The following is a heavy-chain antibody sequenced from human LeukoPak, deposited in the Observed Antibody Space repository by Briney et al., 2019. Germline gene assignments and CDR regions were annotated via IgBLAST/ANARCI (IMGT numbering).Heavy chain of an antibody. V-gene: IGHV4-4*07. D-gene: IGHD6-19*01. Sequence: SETLSLTCTVSGGSISSYYWSWIRQPAGKGLEWIGRIYTSGSTNYNPSLKSRVTISVDKSKNQFSLKLSSVTAADTAVYYCARGQAVAGPFDYWGQGTLVTVPS. CDR1: GGSISSYY. CDR2: IYTSGST. J-gene: IGHJ4*02. CDR3: ARGQAVAGPFDY.